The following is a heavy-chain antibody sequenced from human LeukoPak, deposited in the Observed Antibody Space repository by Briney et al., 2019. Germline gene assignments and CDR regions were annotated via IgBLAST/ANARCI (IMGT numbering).Heavy chain of an antibody. CDR3: ARLFSGEALEWLFADVGYFDY. D-gene: IGHD3-3*01. V-gene: IGHV1-2*02. CDR2: INPNSGGT. CDR1: GYTFTGYY. Sequence: HRASVKVSCKASGYTFTGYYMHWVRQAPGQGLEWMGWINPNSGGTNYAQKFQGRVTMTRDTSISTAYMELSRLRSDDTAVYYCARLFSGEALEWLFADVGYFDYWGQGTLVTVSS. J-gene: IGHJ4*02.